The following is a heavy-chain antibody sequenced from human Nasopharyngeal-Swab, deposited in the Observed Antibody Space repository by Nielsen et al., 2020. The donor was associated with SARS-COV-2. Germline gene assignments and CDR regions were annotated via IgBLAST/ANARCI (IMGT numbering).Heavy chain of an antibody. CDR3: ARVEPQQWLARGHWFDP. Sequence: WVRQAPGQGLEWMGGIIPIFGTANYAQKFQGRVTIPADESTSTAYMELSSLRSEDTAVYYCARVEPQQWLARGHWFDPWGQGTLVTVSS. CDR2: IIPIFGTA. J-gene: IGHJ5*02. V-gene: IGHV1-69*01. D-gene: IGHD6-19*01.